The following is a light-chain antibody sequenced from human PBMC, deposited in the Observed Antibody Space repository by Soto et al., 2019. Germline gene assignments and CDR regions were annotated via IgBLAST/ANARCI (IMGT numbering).Light chain of an antibody. CDR1: TGAVTSGYY. J-gene: IGLJ3*02. CDR2: STS. V-gene: IGLV7-43*01. CDR3: LLFYGSVWV. Sequence: QAVVTQEPSLTVSPGGTVTLTCASSTGAVTSGYYPNWFQQKPGQAPRALIYSTSDKQSWTPARFSGSLLGGKAALTVSGVQPEDEAGYYCLLFYGSVWVFGGGTKLTVL.